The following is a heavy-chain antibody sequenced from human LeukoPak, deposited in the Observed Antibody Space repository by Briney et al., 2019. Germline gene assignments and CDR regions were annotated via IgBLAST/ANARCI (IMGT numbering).Heavy chain of an antibody. CDR2: IYTTGST. D-gene: IGHD1-26*01. CDR1: GGSINSYY. Sequence: SETLSLTCTVSGGSINSYYWGWIRQPAGKGLEWIGRIYTTGSTNYNPSLKSRVTISVDTSKNQFSLKLASVTGADTGMYYCARAGYTISYYSLDYWGQGALVTVSS. J-gene: IGHJ4*02. V-gene: IGHV4-4*07. CDR3: ARAGYTISYYSLDY.